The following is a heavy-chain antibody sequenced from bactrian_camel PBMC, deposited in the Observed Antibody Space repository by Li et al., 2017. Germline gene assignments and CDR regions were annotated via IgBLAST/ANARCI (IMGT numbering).Heavy chain of an antibody. Sequence: HVQLVESGGGSVQPGGSLRLSCAASGYSASAYCLAWFRQSPGRAREGVAGIGTGGVSRLADSVKGRFTISHNEIGADHRLYLQMNDLKPEDTAMYYCAAFGRKQGPSCTVVGGAAQLWHYWGRGTQVTVS. D-gene: IGHD2*01. CDR1: GYSASAYC. CDR3: AAFGRKQGPSCTVVGGAAQLWHY. CDR2: IGTGGVSR. V-gene: IGHV3S1*01. J-gene: IGHJ4*01.